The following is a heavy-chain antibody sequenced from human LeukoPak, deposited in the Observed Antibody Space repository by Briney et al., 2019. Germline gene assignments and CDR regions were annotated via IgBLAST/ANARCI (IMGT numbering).Heavy chain of an antibody. J-gene: IGHJ4*02. D-gene: IGHD3-10*01. Sequence: PGGSLRLSCAASGFTFSNAWMSWVRQAPGKGLEWVGRIKSKTDGGTTDYAAPVKGRFTILRDDSKNTLYLQMNSLKTEDTTVYYCTSSSSLLWFGELLGYWGQETLVTVSS. V-gene: IGHV3-15*01. CDR1: GFTFSNAW. CDR3: TSSSSLLWFGELLGY. CDR2: IKSKTDGGTT.